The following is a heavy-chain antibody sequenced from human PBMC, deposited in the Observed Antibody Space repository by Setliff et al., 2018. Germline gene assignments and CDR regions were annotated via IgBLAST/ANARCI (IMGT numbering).Heavy chain of an antibody. CDR3: ARVIDSSSSSWWGYYYGMDV. CDR2: INNYNTNT. CDR1: GDTFSTYA. J-gene: IGHJ6*02. D-gene: IGHD6-13*01. Sequence: ASVKVSCKASGDTFSTYALSWVRQAPGQGLEWMGWINNYNTNTNYAQKLQGRVAMTTDTSTSTAYMELRSLRSEDTAVYYCARVIDSSSSSWWGYYYGMDVWGQGTTVTVSS. V-gene: IGHV1-18*01.